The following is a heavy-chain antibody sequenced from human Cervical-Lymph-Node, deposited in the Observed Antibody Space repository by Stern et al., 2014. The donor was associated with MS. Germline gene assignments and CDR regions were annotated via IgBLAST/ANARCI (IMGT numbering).Heavy chain of an antibody. V-gene: IGHV1-46*01. CDR2: INPSGGST. D-gene: IGHD6-19*01. CDR1: GYTFTNYY. CDR3: AREVAGHRLGMMDV. Sequence: VQLVQSGAEVKKPGASVKVSCKASGYTFTNYYMHWVRQAPGQGLELVGIINPSGGSTSYAQKFQGRVTMTRDTSTSTVYMELSSLRSEDTAVYYCAREVAGHRLGMMDVWGQGTTVTVSS. J-gene: IGHJ6*02.